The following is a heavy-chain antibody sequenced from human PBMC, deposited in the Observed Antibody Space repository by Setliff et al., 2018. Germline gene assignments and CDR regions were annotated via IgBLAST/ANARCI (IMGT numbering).Heavy chain of an antibody. CDR1: GASISSGSYY. V-gene: IGHV4-61*02. CDR2: IYTSGTT. J-gene: IGHJ5*02. CDR3: ARAAGNYYGSGNSAIYNWFDP. D-gene: IGHD3-10*01. Sequence: PSETLSLTCTVSGASISSGSYYWSWIRQPAGKGLEWLGRIYTSGTTNYSPSLKSRVTISADTSKNQISLKLSSVTAADTAVYYCARAAGNYYGSGNSAIYNWFDPWGQGTLVTVSS.